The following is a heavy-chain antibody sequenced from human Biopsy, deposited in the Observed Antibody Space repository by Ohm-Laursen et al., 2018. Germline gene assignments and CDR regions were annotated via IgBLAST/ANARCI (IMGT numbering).Heavy chain of an antibody. J-gene: IGHJ3*01. D-gene: IGHD3-10*01. V-gene: IGHV4-59*08. CDR3: ARRLPLRGYAFDV. Sequence: TLSLTCTVSGDSITTYYWNWIRQAPGKGLEWIGNIYYRGNTNYSPSLKSRLTISLDTSKNQFSLKLNSVTATDTAVYYCARRLPLRGYAFDVWGQGTLVTVSS. CDR1: GDSITTYY. CDR2: IYYRGNT.